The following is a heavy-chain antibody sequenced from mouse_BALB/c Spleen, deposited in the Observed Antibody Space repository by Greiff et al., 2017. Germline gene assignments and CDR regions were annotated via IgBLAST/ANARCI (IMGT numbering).Heavy chain of an antibody. CDR3: AREDDGPFDY. V-gene: IGHV3-6*02. CDR1: GYSITSGYY. D-gene: IGHD2-3*01. J-gene: IGHJ2*01. Sequence: ESGPGLVKPSQSLSLTCSVTGYSITSGYYWNWIRQFPGNKLEWMGYISYDGSNNYNPSLKNRISITRDTSKNQFFLKLNSVTTEDTATYYCAREDDGPFDYWGQGTTLTVSS. CDR2: ISYDGSN.